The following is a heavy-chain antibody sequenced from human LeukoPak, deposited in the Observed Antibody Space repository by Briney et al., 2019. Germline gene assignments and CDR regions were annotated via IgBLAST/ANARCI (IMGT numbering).Heavy chain of an antibody. Sequence: SQTLSLTCTVSGGSISSGDYYWSWIRQPPGKDLEWIGYIYYSGSTYYNPSLKSRVTISVDTSKNQFSLKLSSVTAADTAVYYCARAVVITGNVVDYWGQGTLVTVSS. J-gene: IGHJ4*02. CDR1: GGSISSGDYY. D-gene: IGHD3-22*01. CDR3: ARAVVITGNVVDY. CDR2: IYYSGST. V-gene: IGHV4-30-4*01.